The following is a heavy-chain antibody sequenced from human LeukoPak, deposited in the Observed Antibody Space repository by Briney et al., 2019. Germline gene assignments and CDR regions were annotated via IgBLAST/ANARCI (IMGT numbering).Heavy chain of an antibody. J-gene: IGHJ6*03. CDR1: GFTFSSYS. D-gene: IGHD3-3*01. Sequence: PGGSLRLSCAASGFTFSSYSMNWVRQAPGKGLEWVSSISSSSNYIYYADSVKGRVTISRDNAKDSLYLQMSSLRAEDTAVYYCARYYDFWSSYSSYYYMDVWGKGTTVTVSS. V-gene: IGHV3-21*01. CDR3: ARYYDFWSSYSSYYYMDV. CDR2: ISSSSNYI.